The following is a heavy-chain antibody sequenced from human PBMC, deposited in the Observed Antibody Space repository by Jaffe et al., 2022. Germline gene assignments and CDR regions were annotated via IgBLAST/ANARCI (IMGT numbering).Heavy chain of an antibody. J-gene: IGHJ3*02. CDR2: ISSSSSYI. CDR3: ARDPWSGYDSPNDAFDI. Sequence: EVQLVESGGGLVKPGGSLRLSCAASGFTFSSYSMNWVRQAPGKGLEWVSSISSSSSYIYYADSVKGRFTISRDNAKNSLYLQMNSLRAEDTAVYYCARDPWSGYDSPNDAFDIWGQGTMVTVSS. D-gene: IGHD5-12*01. V-gene: IGHV3-21*01. CDR1: GFTFSSYS.